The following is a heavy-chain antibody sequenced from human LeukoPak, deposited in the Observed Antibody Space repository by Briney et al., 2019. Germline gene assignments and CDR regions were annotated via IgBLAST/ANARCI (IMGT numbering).Heavy chain of an antibody. CDR1: GFTFSSYS. Sequence: GGSLRPSCAASGFTFSSYSMNWVRQAPGKGLEWVSSISSSSSYIYYADSVKGRFTISRDNAKNSLYLQMNSLRAEDTAVYYCARGAAAAIRGTLFDYWGQGTLVTVSS. CDR3: ARGAAAAIRGTLFDY. D-gene: IGHD2-2*02. V-gene: IGHV3-21*01. CDR2: ISSSSSYI. J-gene: IGHJ4*02.